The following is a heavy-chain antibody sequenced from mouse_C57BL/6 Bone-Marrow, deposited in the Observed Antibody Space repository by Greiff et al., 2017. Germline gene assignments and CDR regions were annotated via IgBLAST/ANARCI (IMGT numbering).Heavy chain of an antibody. D-gene: IGHD2-1*01. CDR3: ARRCFYFSYAMGC. CDR1: GYTFTSYW. J-gene: IGHJ4*01. CDR2: INPSSGYT. V-gene: IGHV1-7*01. Sequence: QVQLQQSGAELAKPGASVKLSCKASGYTFTSYWMHWAKQRPGQGLEWIGYINPSSGYTKYNQKFKDKATVTADKSSSTAYMQLSSLTYEDSSVYYCARRCFYFSYAMGCCGHGTSVTVSS.